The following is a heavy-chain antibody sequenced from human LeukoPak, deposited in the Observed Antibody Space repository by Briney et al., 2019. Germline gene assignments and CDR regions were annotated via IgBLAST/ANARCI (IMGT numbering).Heavy chain of an antibody. D-gene: IGHD6-13*01. Sequence: SETLSLTCTVSGGSISSYYWSWIRQPPGKGLEWIGYIYYSGSTNYNPSLKSRVTISVDTSKNQFSLKLSSVTAADTAVYYCARTIAAAGTVFDYWGQGTLVTVFS. CDR2: IYYSGST. CDR3: ARTIAAAGTVFDY. V-gene: IGHV4-59*01. CDR1: GGSISSYY. J-gene: IGHJ4*02.